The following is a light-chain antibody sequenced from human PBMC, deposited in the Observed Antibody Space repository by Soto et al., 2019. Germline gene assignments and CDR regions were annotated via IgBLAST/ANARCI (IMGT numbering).Light chain of an antibody. J-gene: IGKJ1*01. CDR2: DAS. Sequence: EIVMTQSPPTLSVSPGERVTLSCRASQSVSSDLAWYHQKPGQAPRLLIYDASTRATGIPARFSGSGSGTEFTLTINSLQSEDFAVYYCQQYNNWPRTFGQGTKV. CDR1: QSVSSD. V-gene: IGKV3-15*01. CDR3: QQYNNWPRT.